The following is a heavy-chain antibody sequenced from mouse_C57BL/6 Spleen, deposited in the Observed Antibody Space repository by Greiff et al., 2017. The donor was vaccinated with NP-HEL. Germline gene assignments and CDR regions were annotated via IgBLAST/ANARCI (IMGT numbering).Heavy chain of an antibody. Sequence: VQLQQPGAELVKPGASVKLSCKASGYTFTSYWMHWVKQRPGRGLEWIGRIDPNSGGTKYNEKFKSKATLTVDKPSSTAYMQLSSLTSEDSAVYYCARGRYSDWGYFDYWGQGTTLTVSS. D-gene: IGHD2-12*01. CDR2: IDPNSGGT. CDR3: ARGRYSDWGYFDY. J-gene: IGHJ2*01. V-gene: IGHV1-72*01. CDR1: GYTFTSYW.